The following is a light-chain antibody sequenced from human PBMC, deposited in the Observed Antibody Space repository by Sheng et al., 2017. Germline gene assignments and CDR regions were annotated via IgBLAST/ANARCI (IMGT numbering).Light chain of an antibody. Sequence: DTVMTQSPDSLAVSLGERATINCKSSQSVLSSANNKNYLAWYQQKPGQPPKLLIYWASTRESGVPDRFSGRGSGTDFTLTISSLQAEDAAVYYCQQYYSRPQTFGQGTKVEIK. J-gene: IGKJ1*01. CDR1: QSVLSSANNKNY. CDR2: WAS. V-gene: IGKV4-1*01. CDR3: QQYYSRPQT.